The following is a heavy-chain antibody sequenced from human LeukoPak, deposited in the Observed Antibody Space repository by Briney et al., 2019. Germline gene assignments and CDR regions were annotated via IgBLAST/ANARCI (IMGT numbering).Heavy chain of an antibody. V-gene: IGHV3-23*01. CDR2: ISDSGGRT. D-gene: IGHD3-10*01. CDR1: GITLSNYV. J-gene: IGHJ4*02. Sequence: PGGSLRLSCTVSGITLSNYVMSWVRQAPGKGLEWVAGISDSGGRTNYADPVKGRFTISRDNPKNTLYLQMNRLRAADTAVYFCAKRGVVIRVILVGFHKEAYYFDSWGQGALVTVSS. CDR3: AKRGVVIRVILVGFHKEAYYFDS.